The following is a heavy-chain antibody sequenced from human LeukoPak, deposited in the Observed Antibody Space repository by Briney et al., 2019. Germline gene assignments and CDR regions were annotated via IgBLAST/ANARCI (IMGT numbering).Heavy chain of an antibody. J-gene: IGHJ6*03. CDR3: AKALYSNYYMDA. CDR2: IYYDGSNK. D-gene: IGHD4-11*01. Sequence: PGGSLRLSCAASGFTFRVFGMNWVRQAPGKGLEWVATIYYDGSNKYYADSVKGRFTISGDNSKNTVSLQMNSLRAEDTALYYCAKALYSNYYMDAWGKGTTVTVSS. CDR1: GFTFRVFG. V-gene: IGHV3-33*06.